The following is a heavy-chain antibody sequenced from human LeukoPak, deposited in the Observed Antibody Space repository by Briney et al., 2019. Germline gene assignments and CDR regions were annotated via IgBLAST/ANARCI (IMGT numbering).Heavy chain of an antibody. D-gene: IGHD3-10*01. Sequence: GGSLRLSCTVSGFTVSDNSMSWVRQAPGKGLEWVSFIYYDDRTHYSDSVKGRFTISRDNSKNTLYLQMNSLRAEDTAVYYCARDSYYYGSGTVSQGYWGQGTLVTVSS. V-gene: IGHV3-53*01. CDR1: GFTVSDNS. J-gene: IGHJ4*02. CDR3: ARDSYYYGSGTVSQGY. CDR2: IYYDDRT.